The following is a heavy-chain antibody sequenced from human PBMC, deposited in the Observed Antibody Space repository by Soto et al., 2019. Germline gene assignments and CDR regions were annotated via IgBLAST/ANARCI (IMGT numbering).Heavy chain of an antibody. J-gene: IGHJ4*02. Sequence: SETLSLTCTVSGGSMSDLYGSWVRQPPGKGLEWIGYMFYSGNSNYNASLKSRVTISMDTSKNQFSLNLRSVTAADTAVYYCVRSGHSFGGVVWGQGTQVTVSS. CDR1: GGSMSDLY. CDR3: VRSGHSFGGVV. V-gene: IGHV4-59*11. D-gene: IGHD3-16*01. CDR2: MFYSGNS.